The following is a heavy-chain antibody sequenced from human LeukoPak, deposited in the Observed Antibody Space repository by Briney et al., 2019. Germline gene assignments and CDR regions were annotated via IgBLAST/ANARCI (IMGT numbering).Heavy chain of an antibody. V-gene: IGHV5-51*01. Sequence: GEPLQISCRGSGYSFTTYWIGWVRQMPGKGVEWVGIIYPGDSDTRYSPSFQGQVTMSADKSINTAYLQWSSLKASDTAMYYCARRQGCSSTSCPPDSWGQGTLVTVSS. J-gene: IGHJ4*02. D-gene: IGHD2-2*01. CDR2: IYPGDSDT. CDR3: ARRQGCSSTSCPPDS. CDR1: GYSFTTYW.